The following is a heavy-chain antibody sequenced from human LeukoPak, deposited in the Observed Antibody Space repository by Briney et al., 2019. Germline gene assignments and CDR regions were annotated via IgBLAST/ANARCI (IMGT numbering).Heavy chain of an antibody. CDR1: GDSITSHTYY. V-gene: IGHV4-39*07. D-gene: IGHD2-21*01. CDR3: ATWVILNNAFDT. CDR2: VYSSGRT. Sequence: SETLSLTCIVSGDSITSHTYYWGWIRRPPGKGLEWIGSVYSSGRTYYNPSLKSRVSMSVDTSKNQFSLKLTSVTAADTALYYCATWVILNNAFDTWGQGTMVTVSS. J-gene: IGHJ3*02.